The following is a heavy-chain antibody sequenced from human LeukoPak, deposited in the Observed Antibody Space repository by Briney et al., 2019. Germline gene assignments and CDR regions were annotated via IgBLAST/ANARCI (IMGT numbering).Heavy chain of an antibody. D-gene: IGHD1-26*01. CDR2: IKEDGTEK. CDR3: VRGGWELDY. V-gene: IGHV3-7*01. J-gene: IGHJ4*02. Sequence: PGGSLRLSCAASGFTFSSYWMAWVRQAPGKGLEWVAHIKEDGTEKYYVDSVEGRFTISRDDAKSSLFLQMNSLRAEDTAVYYCVRGGWELDYWGQGTLVTVSS. CDR1: GFTFSSYW.